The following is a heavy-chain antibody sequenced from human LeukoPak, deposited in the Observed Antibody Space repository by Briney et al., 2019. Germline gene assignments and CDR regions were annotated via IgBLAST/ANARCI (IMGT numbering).Heavy chain of an antibody. D-gene: IGHD1-26*01. Sequence: GGSLRLSCAPSVFTFTTDAMTWGRQAPGKGLEWVSTIYGSGDGTYYADSVKGRFTISRDNSKNTLYVQMNSLRAEDTAVYYCAKVPAPSGSSADYWGQGTLVTVSS. V-gene: IGHV3-23*01. CDR1: VFTFTTDA. J-gene: IGHJ4*02. CDR2: IYGSGDGT. CDR3: AKVPAPSGSSADY.